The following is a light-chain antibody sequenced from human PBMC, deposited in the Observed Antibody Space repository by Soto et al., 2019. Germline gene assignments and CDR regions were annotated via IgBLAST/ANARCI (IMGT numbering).Light chain of an antibody. CDR1: SSDFGGYNY. J-gene: IGLJ2*01. CDR2: DVS. CDR3: SSYTSSSTLL. Sequence: QSVLTQPASVSGSPGQSITISCTGTSSDFGGYNYVSWYQQHPGKAPKLMIYDVSNRPSGVSNRFSGSKSGNTASLTISGLQAEDEGDYYCSSYTSSSTLLFGGGTKLTVL. V-gene: IGLV2-14*01.